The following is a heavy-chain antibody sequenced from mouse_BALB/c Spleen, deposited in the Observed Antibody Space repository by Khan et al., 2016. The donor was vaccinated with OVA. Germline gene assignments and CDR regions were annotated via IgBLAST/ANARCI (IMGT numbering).Heavy chain of an antibody. Sequence: EVELVGSGGGLVQPGGPLKLSCAASGFTFSSYGMSWVRQTPDKRLELVATINSNGGSTYYPDSVKGRFTISRDNDKNTLYLQMSSLKSEDTAMYYCARMARTINWRQGTTLTVSS. V-gene: IGHV5-6-3*01. CDR1: GFTFSSYG. CDR2: INSNGGST. J-gene: IGHJ2*01. CDR3: ARMARTIN.